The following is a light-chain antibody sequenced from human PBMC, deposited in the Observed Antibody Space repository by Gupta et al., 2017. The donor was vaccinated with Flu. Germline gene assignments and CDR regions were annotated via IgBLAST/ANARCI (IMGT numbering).Light chain of an antibody. CDR1: QSISSN. V-gene: IGKV3-15*01. CDR2: GAS. Sequence: EIVMTQSPDTLSVSPGERATLSCRASQSISSNLAWYQHKPGLAPRLLIYGASTRDTGIADRFSGSGSGTEFTLTISSRESEDFAVYYCQQYEDWPPITFGQGTRLEIK. CDR3: QQYEDWPPIT. J-gene: IGKJ5*01.